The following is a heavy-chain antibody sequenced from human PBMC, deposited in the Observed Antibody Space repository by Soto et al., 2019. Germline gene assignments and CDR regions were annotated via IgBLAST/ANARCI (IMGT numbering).Heavy chain of an antibody. Sequence: QVQLVQSGAEVKKPGASVKVSCKASGYTFTSYGISWVRQSPRQGLEWMGWISAYNGNTNYAQKLQGRVTMTTDTSTSTAYMELRSLRSDDTAVYYCARHKPHIAVAGPYYGMDVWGQGTTVTVSS. D-gene: IGHD6-19*01. CDR3: ARHKPHIAVAGPYYGMDV. V-gene: IGHV1-18*01. CDR2: ISAYNGNT. J-gene: IGHJ6*02. CDR1: GYTFTSYG.